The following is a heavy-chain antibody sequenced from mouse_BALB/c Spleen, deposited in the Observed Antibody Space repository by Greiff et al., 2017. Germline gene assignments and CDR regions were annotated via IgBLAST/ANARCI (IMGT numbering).Heavy chain of an antibody. J-gene: IGHJ1*01. Sequence: QVTLKESGPGILQPSQTLSLTCSFSGFSLSTYGIGVGWIRQPSGKGLEWLAHIWWNDNKYYNTALKSRLTISKDTSNNQVFLKTASVDTADTATYYCARMRYYGSSWYFDVWGAGTTVTVSS. CDR1: GFSLSTYGIG. CDR2: IWWNDNK. D-gene: IGHD1-1*01. V-gene: IGHV8-11*01. CDR3: ARMRYYGSSWYFDV.